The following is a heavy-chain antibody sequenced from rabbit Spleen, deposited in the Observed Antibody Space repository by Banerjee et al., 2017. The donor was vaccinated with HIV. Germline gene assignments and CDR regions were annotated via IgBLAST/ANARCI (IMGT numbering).Heavy chain of an antibody. V-gene: IGHV1S40*01. CDR3: ARGSATMTMVITGYYFNL. Sequence: QSLEESGGDLVKPGASLTLTCTASGFSFSSSYYICWVRQAPGKGLEWIACIYADSSDTTYYASWAKGRFTISKTSSTTVTLQMTSLTAADTATYFCARGSATMTMVITGYYFNLWGPGTLVTVS. CDR1: GFSFSSSYY. J-gene: IGHJ4*01. D-gene: IGHD2-1*01. CDR2: IYADSSDTT.